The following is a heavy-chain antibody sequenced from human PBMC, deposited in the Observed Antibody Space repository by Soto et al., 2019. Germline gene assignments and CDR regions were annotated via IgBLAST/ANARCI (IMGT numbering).Heavy chain of an antibody. Sequence: EVQLLESGGDLVQPGGSLRLSCVASGITFGSRAMSWVRQAPGEGLEWVSTITDTGGDTKYADSVRGRFTMSRDNSKKTLYLQMNSLRVEDSALYYGARRLYCPNNACSTGGDLPWGQGTLVTVSS. CDR1: GITFGSRA. CDR2: ITDTGGDT. D-gene: IGHD2-8*01. J-gene: IGHJ5*02. CDR3: ARRLYCPNNACSTGGDLP. V-gene: IGHV3-23*01.